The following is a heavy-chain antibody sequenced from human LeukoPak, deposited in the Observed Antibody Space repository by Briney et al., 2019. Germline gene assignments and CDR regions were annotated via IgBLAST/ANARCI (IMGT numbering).Heavy chain of an antibody. V-gene: IGHV1-3*01. CDR3: ARDSGSGSNDY. CDR1: GYIFTSYP. D-gene: IGHD1-26*01. Sequence: ASVKVSCKASGYIFTSYPIHWVRQAPGQRLEWMGWISAGNGNTKYSQNFQGRVTFISNTSATTAFMELSSLRSEDAAVYYCARDSGSGSNDYWGQGTLVTVSS. J-gene: IGHJ4*02. CDR2: ISAGNGNT.